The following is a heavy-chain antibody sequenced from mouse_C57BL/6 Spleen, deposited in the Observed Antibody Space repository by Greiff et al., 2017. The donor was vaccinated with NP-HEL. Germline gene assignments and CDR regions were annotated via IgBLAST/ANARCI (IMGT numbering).Heavy chain of an antibody. CDR1: GYAFTNYL. Sequence: QVQLQQSGAELVRPGTSVKVSCKASGYAFTNYLIEWVKQRPGQGLEWIGVSNPGSGGTNYNEKFKGKATLTADKYSSTAYMQLSSLTSEDSAVYFCARSGELGDVDYWGQGTTLTVSS. V-gene: IGHV1-54*01. CDR3: ARSGELGDVDY. J-gene: IGHJ2*01. CDR2: SNPGSGGT. D-gene: IGHD4-1*01.